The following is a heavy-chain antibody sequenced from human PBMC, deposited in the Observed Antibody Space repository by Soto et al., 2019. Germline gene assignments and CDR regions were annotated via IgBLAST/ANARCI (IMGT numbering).Heavy chain of an antibody. CDR3: AREEAVALYYFDY. D-gene: IGHD6-19*01. CDR1: GYTFTSYA. V-gene: IGHV1-3*01. J-gene: IGHJ4*02. CDR2: INAGNGNT. Sequence: ASVKVSCKASGYTFTSYAMHWVRQAPGQRLEWMGWINAGNGNTKYSQKFQGRVTITRDTSASTAYMELSSLRSEDTAVYYCAREEAVALYYFDYWGQGTLVTVSS.